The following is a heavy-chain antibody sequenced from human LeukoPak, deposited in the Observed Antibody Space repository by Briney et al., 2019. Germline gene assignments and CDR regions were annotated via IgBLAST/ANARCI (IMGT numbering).Heavy chain of an antibody. J-gene: IGHJ6*02. Sequence: SETLSLTCTVSGGSISSYYWSWIRQPPGKGLEGIGYIYYRGSTNYNPSLKSRVTISVDTSKNQFSLKLSSVTAADTAVYYCARVAHYGSGIGRGNYYYYGMDVWGQGTTVTVSS. D-gene: IGHD3-10*01. CDR2: IYYRGST. CDR3: ARVAHYGSGIGRGNYYYYGMDV. V-gene: IGHV4-59*01. CDR1: GGSISSYY.